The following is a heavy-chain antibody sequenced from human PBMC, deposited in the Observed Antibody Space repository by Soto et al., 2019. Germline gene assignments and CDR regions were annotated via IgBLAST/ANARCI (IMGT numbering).Heavy chain of an antibody. CDR1: GGSISGSY. D-gene: IGHD6-19*01. CDR3: ARSVAVPGAHIDY. J-gene: IGHJ4*02. CDR2: VYYTGST. V-gene: IGHV4-59*01. Sequence: SETLSLTCIVSGGSISGSYWSWIRQSPGKGLEWLGYVYYTGSTNYSPSLRSRVSISVDTSKNEFSLRLSSVTAADTAVYFCARSVAVPGAHIDYWGQGTQVTVS.